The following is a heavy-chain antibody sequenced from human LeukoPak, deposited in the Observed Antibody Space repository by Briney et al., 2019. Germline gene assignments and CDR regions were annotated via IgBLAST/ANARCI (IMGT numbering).Heavy chain of an antibody. D-gene: IGHD1-26*01. V-gene: IGHV4-59*01. CDR1: GGSISSYY. Sequence: SETLSLTCTVSGGSISSYYWSWIRQPPGKGLEWIGYISYSGSTNYNPSLKSRVTISVDTSKNQFSLKLSSVTAADTAVYYCARDGWELGMDVWGQGTTVTVSS. CDR2: ISYSGST. J-gene: IGHJ6*02. CDR3: ARDGWELGMDV.